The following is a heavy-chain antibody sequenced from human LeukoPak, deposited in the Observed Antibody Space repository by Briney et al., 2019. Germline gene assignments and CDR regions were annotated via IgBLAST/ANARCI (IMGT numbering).Heavy chain of an antibody. V-gene: IGHV4-61*01. Sequence: PSETLSLTCTVSGGSVSSANYYWSWIRQPPGKGLEWIGYIYHSGTTNYNPSLKSRVTISVDTSNNRFSLKVSSVTAADTAVYYCVRDFAPYGRGFDPWGQGTLVTVSS. CDR2: IYHSGTT. D-gene: IGHD4-17*01. CDR3: VRDFAPYGRGFDP. CDR1: GGSVSSANYY. J-gene: IGHJ5*02.